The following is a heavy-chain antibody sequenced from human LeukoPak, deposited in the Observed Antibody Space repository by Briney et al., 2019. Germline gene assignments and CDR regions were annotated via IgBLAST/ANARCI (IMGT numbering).Heavy chain of an antibody. J-gene: IGHJ4*02. V-gene: IGHV3-15*01. CDR3: TKDPRY. CDR1: GFTFKNAW. CDR2: INYKGEDGTI. Sequence: GGSLRLSCAASGFTFKNAWMSWVRQAPGKGPEWVARINYKGEDGTIVYAASVRGRFTISRDDSRDAVYLQMNSLIVDDSAVYYCTKDPRYWGQGTLVTVSS.